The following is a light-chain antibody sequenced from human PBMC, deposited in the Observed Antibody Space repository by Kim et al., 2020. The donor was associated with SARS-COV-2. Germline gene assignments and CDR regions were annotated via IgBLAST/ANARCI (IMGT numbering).Light chain of an antibody. CDR1: NIGAKS. Sequence: SYELTQPPSVSVAPGKTASLICGGSNIGAKSVHWYQQRPGQAPVRLIYSDDNRPSGIPERFSGSNSGNTATLTISRVEAGDEGDYYCLVWDSGTDHWVFGGGTQLTVL. V-gene: IGLV3-21*04. J-gene: IGLJ3*02. CDR3: LVWDSGTDHWV. CDR2: SDD.